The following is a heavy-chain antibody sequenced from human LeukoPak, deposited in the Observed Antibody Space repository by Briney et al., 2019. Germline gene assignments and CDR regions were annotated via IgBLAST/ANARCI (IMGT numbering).Heavy chain of an antibody. J-gene: IGHJ4*02. V-gene: IGHV1-46*01. D-gene: IGHD3-10*01. Sequence: ASVKVSCKASGYTFTSYYMHWVRQAPGQGLEWMGIINPSGGSTSYAQKFQGRVTMTRDMSTSTVYMELSSLRAEDTAVYYCAKNMVRGQRPKAISHWGQGTLVTVSS. CDR3: AKNMVRGQRPKAISH. CDR1: GYTFTSYY. CDR2: INPSGGST.